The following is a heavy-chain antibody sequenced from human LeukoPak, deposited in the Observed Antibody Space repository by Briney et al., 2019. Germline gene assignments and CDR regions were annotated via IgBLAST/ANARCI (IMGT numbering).Heavy chain of an antibody. CDR3: ARAPCGGSCPTGDWFDP. CDR2: IYYSGST. Sequence: SKTLSLTCTVSGGSISSYYWSWIRQPPGKGLEWIGYIYYSGSTNYNPSLKSRVTISVDTSKNQFSLKLSSVTAADTAVYYCARAPCGGSCPTGDWFDPWGQGTLVTVSS. J-gene: IGHJ5*02. V-gene: IGHV4-59*01. CDR1: GGSISSYY. D-gene: IGHD2-15*01.